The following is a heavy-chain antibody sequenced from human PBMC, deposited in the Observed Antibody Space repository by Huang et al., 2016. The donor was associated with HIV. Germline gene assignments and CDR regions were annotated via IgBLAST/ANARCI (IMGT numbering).Heavy chain of an antibody. Sequence: EVQLVESGGGLVQPGGSLRLSCAASGFTFSSYWMHWVRQAPGKGWVWFSRIKRDGSSSGYADSVKGRFTISRDNAKNTLYLQMNSLRAEDTAVYYCVRDPRIQSWLNYFDYWGQGTLVSVSS. CDR1: GFTFSSYW. J-gene: IGHJ4*02. D-gene: IGHD3-22*01. CDR2: IKRDGSSS. CDR3: VRDPRIQSWLNYFDY. V-gene: IGHV3-74*01.